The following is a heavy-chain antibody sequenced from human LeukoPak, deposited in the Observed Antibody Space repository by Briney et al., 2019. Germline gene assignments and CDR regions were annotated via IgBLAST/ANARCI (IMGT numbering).Heavy chain of an antibody. Sequence: GGSLRLSCAASGFTFSNYTMSWVRQAPGKGLEWVSAISGSGGSRYYSDSVKGRFTISRDNSKNTLYLQMNSLRAEDTAVYYCAKGLMTTVTTAQVGWFDPWGQGTLVTVSS. CDR2: ISGSGGSR. D-gene: IGHD4-17*01. J-gene: IGHJ5*02. V-gene: IGHV3-23*01. CDR3: AKGLMTTVTTAQVGWFDP. CDR1: GFTFSNYT.